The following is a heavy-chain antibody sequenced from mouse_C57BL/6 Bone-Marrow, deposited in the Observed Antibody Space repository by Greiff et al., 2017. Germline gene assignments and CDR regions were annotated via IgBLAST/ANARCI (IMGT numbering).Heavy chain of an antibody. J-gene: IGHJ1*03. CDR2: IYPSDSET. V-gene: IGHV1-61*01. CDR1: GYTFTSYW. CDR3: AMARDWYFDV. Sequence: VQLKQPGAELVRPGSSVKLSCKASGYTFTSYWMDWVKQRPGQGLEWIGNIYPSDSETHYNQKFKDKATLTVDKSSSTAYMQLSSLTSEDSAVYYCAMARDWYFDVWGTGTTVTVSS.